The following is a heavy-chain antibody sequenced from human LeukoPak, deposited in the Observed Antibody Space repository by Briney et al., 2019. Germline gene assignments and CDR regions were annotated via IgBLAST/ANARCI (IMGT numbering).Heavy chain of an antibody. J-gene: IGHJ4*01. CDR2: IDPSTGNI. CDR1: GYTFNSYG. Sequence: GASVKVSCKASGYTFNSYGICWVRQAPGQGLEWIGWIDPSTGNIKYAEKLQGRVTMTTDTSTSTAYMDLRSLRSDDTAVYYCARDGVSGHFDYWGRGTLVTVSS. V-gene: IGHV1-18*01. D-gene: IGHD3-3*01. CDR3: ARDGVSGHFDY.